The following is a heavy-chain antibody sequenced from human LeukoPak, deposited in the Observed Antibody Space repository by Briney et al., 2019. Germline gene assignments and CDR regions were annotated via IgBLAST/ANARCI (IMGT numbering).Heavy chain of an antibody. D-gene: IGHD3-9*01. V-gene: IGHV3-30*02. Sequence: PGGSLRLSCAASGFTFSSYGMHWVRQAPGKGLEWVAFIRYDGSNKYYADSVKGRFTISRDNSKNTLYLQMNSLRAADTAVYYCAKELRYFDWLSPFDYWGQGTLVTVSS. J-gene: IGHJ4*02. CDR1: GFTFSSYG. CDR2: IRYDGSNK. CDR3: AKELRYFDWLSPFDY.